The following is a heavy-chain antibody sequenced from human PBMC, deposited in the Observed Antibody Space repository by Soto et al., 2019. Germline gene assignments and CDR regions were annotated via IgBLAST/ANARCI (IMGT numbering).Heavy chain of an antibody. Sequence: ASVKVSCKASGYTFTSYGISWVRQAPGQGLEWMGWISAYNGNTNYAQKLQGRVTMTTDTSTTTAYMELRGLRSDDTAVYYCASDRLLWFGEVFLGGNWFDPWGQGTLVTVSS. CDR1: GYTFTSYG. CDR2: ISAYNGNT. CDR3: ASDRLLWFGEVFLGGNWFDP. D-gene: IGHD3-10*01. V-gene: IGHV1-18*01. J-gene: IGHJ5*02.